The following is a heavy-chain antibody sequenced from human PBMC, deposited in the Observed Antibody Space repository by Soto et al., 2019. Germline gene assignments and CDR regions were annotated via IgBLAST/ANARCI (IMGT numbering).Heavy chain of an antibody. Sequence: QAQLVQSGSEVKKPGSSMKVSCKASGGSFDNHVFAWVRQAPGQGLEWLGQIIPAYGAPNYAQKFQGRITITADESTSSAHMELSSLTSADTAVYYCARSPRGIIVVVSTGFDSWGQGTRITVAS. CDR3: ARSPRGIIVVVSTGFDS. V-gene: IGHV1-69*01. CDR2: IIPAYGAP. CDR1: GGSFDNHV. D-gene: IGHD2-15*01. J-gene: IGHJ4*02.